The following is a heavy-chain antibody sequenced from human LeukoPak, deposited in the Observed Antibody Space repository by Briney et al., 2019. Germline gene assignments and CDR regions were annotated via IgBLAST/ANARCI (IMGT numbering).Heavy chain of an antibody. J-gene: IGHJ3*02. CDR2: IHSGGTT. D-gene: IGHD5/OR15-5a*01. V-gene: IGHV4-4*07. CDR3: ARDAGTPAPVYAFDI. Sequence: SETLSLTCTVSGDSISDDYYTWMRQPAGKGLEWIGRIHSGGTTNHNPSLMSRVTLSIDKSKKHISLRLTSVTAADTALYYCARDAGTPAPVYAFDIWGQGTMVTVSS. CDR1: GDSISDDY.